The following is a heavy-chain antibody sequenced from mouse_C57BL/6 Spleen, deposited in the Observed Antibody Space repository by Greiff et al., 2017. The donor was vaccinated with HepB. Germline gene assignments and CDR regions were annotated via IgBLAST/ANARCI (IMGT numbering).Heavy chain of an antibody. CDR1: GYAFSSYW. V-gene: IGHV1-80*01. CDR2: IYPGDGDT. CDR3: ARSEYQRDFDV. D-gene: IGHD2-10*02. J-gene: IGHJ1*03. Sequence: LVESGAELVKPGASVKISCKASGYAFSSYWMNWVKQRPGKGLEWIGQIYPGDGDTNYNGKFKGKATLTADKSSSTAYMQLSSLTSEDSAVYFCARSEYQRDFDVWGTGTTVTVSS.